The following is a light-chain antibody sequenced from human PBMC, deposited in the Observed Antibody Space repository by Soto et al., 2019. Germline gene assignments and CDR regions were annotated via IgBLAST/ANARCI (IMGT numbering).Light chain of an antibody. V-gene: IGKV1-5*03. Sequence: DIQMTQSPSTLSASVGDRVTITCRASQSITTWLAWYQQKPGKAPKLLIYTASTLESGVPSRFSGSGSGTEFTLTISSLQPDDFATYYCQQYDSVSLLTFGGGTKVEIK. CDR2: TAS. CDR1: QSITTW. CDR3: QQYDSVSLLT. J-gene: IGKJ4*01.